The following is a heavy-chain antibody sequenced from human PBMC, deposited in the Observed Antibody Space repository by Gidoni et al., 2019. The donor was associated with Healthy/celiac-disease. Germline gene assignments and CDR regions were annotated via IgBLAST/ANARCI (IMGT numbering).Heavy chain of an antibody. J-gene: IGHJ4*02. V-gene: IGHV3-9*01. D-gene: IGHD1-26*01. CDR3: AKDMSGWELLFID. Sequence: FTISRDNAKNSLYLQMNSLRAEDTALYYCAKDMSGWELLFIDWGQGTLVTVSS.